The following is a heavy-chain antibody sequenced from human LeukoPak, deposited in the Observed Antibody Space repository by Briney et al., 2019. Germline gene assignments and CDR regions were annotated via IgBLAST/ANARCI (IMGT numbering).Heavy chain of an antibody. Sequence: GGSLRLSCAASGFTFSSYGMHWVRQAPGKGLEWVAFIRYDGSNKYYADSVKGRFTISRDNSKNTLYLQMNSLRAEDTAVCYCAKDQGVWYSSSWYVFDYWGQGTLVTVSS. CDR3: AKDQGVWYSSSWYVFDY. V-gene: IGHV3-30*02. J-gene: IGHJ4*02. D-gene: IGHD6-13*01. CDR1: GFTFSSYG. CDR2: IRYDGSNK.